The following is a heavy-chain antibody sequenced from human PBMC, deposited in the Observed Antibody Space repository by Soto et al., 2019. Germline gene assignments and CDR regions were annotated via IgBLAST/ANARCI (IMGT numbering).Heavy chain of an antibody. J-gene: IGHJ6*02. CDR3: ARDPGIAAAGSRVYGMDV. Sequence: AASVKVSCKASGYTFTSYGISWVRQAPGQGLEWMGWISAYNGNTNYAQKLQGRVTMTTDTSTSTAYMELRSLRSDDTAVYYCARDPGIAAAGSRVYGMDVWGQGTTVTVSS. CDR2: ISAYNGNT. V-gene: IGHV1-18*01. D-gene: IGHD6-13*01. CDR1: GYTFTSYG.